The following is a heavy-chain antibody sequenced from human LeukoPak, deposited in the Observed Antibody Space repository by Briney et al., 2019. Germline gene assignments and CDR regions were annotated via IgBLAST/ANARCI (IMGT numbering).Heavy chain of an antibody. V-gene: IGHV4-30-2*01. D-gene: IGHD2/OR15-2a*01. Sequence: SQTLSLTCAVSGGSISSGGYSWSWIRQPPGKGLEWIGYIYPSGNTYYNPSLKSRVTISVGRSKNDFSLKLSSVTAADTAVYYCARLLNRAFDFWGQGTLVTVSS. CDR1: GGSISSGGYS. CDR2: IYPSGNT. J-gene: IGHJ4*02. CDR3: ARLLNRAFDF.